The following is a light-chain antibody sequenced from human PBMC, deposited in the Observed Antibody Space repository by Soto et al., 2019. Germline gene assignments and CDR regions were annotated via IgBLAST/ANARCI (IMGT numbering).Light chain of an antibody. CDR2: DAS. V-gene: IGKV3-15*01. CDR1: QSVSTK. J-gene: IGKJ4*01. Sequence: EIVMTQSPATLSVSPGERATLSCRASQSVSTKLAWYQQKPGQAPRLLIDDASTRATGIPARFSGSGSGTQFILTISSLQSEDFAVYYCQQYNNWPLTFGGGTKVEIK. CDR3: QQYNNWPLT.